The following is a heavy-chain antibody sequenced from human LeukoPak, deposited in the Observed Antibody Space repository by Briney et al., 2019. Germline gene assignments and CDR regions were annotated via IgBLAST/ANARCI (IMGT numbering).Heavy chain of an antibody. J-gene: IGHJ4*02. CDR3: ARDPGGLYYEGVDY. CDR2: IRYDGSNK. D-gene: IGHD3-22*01. V-gene: IGHV3-30*02. CDR1: GFTFSSYG. Sequence: GGSLRLSCAASGFTFSSYGMHWVRQAPGKGPEWVAFIRYDGSNKYYADSVKGRFTISRDNSKNTLYLQMNSLRAEDTAVYYCARDPGGLYYEGVDYWGQGTLVTVSS.